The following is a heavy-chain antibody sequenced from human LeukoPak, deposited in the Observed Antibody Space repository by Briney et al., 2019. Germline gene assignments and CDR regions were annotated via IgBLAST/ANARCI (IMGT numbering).Heavy chain of an antibody. V-gene: IGHV3-23*01. CDR1: GFISNTYG. Sequence: GGSLRLACAASGFISNTYGMSWVRQAPGKGLEWVSGISSGGDYTYYADSVTGRFTISRDNSRNPLYLKMSSLKGDNTAAYYCVTDPRAGNYYARGLSGLWGRGTLVTVSS. D-gene: IGHD3-10*01. J-gene: IGHJ4*02. CDR2: ISSGGDYT. CDR3: VTDPRAGNYYARGLSGL.